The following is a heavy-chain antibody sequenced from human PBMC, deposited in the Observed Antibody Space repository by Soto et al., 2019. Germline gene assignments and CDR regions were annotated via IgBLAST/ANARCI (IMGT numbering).Heavy chain of an antibody. Sequence: EVQLVESGGGLVKPGGSLRLCCAASGFTLSSHAINWVRQAPGKGLEWVSFLSSSSSYIYYADSVKGRFTISRDNAKNSLYLQMNSLRAEDTAVYYSARSSDYNYYFDYWGQGALVTVSS. CDR2: LSSSSSYI. CDR1: GFTLSSHA. D-gene: IGHD3-22*01. V-gene: IGHV3-21*01. CDR3: ARSSDYNYYFDY. J-gene: IGHJ4*02.